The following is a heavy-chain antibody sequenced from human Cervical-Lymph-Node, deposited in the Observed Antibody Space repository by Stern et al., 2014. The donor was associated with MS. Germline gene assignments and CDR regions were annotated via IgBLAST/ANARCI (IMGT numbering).Heavy chain of an antibody. J-gene: IGHJ4*02. CDR1: GGTFSSYA. D-gene: IGHD3-22*01. CDR3: ARDRRGTYYYDSSGYYYAPYYFDY. V-gene: IGHV1-69*01. Sequence: QVQLVESGAEVKKPGSSVKVSCKASGGTFSSYAISWVRQAPGQGLEWMGGIIPIFGTANYAQKFQGRVTITADESTSTAYMELSSLRSEDTAVYYCARDRRGTYYYDSSGYYYAPYYFDYWGQGTLVTVSS. CDR2: IIPIFGTA.